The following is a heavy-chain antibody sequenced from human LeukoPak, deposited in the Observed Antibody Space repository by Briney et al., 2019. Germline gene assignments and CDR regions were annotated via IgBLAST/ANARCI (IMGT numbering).Heavy chain of an antibody. Sequence: GGSLRLSCAGSGFTFSRSWMSWVRQAPGKGLEWLANINQDGSEKYYVDSVKGRFTISRDNAKNSLYLQMNSLRAEDTAVYYCAREIMVRGVIAYFDYWGQGTLVTVSS. CDR3: AREIMVRGVIAYFDY. J-gene: IGHJ4*02. D-gene: IGHD3-10*01. CDR2: INQDGSEK. CDR1: GFTFSRSW. V-gene: IGHV3-7*01.